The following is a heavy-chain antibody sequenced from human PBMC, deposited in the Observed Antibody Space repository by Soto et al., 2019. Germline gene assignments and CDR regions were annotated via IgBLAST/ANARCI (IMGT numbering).Heavy chain of an antibody. CDR3: AKDGSPYDILTGYYCFDY. J-gene: IGHJ4*02. V-gene: IGHV1-69*13. CDR1: GGTFSSYA. D-gene: IGHD3-9*01. CDR2: IIPIFGTA. Sequence: ASVKFSCKASGGTFSSYAISWVRQAPGQGLEWMGGIIPIFGTANYAQKFQGRVTITADESTSTAYMELSSLRSEDTAVYYCAKDGSPYDILTGYYCFDYWGQGTLVTVSS.